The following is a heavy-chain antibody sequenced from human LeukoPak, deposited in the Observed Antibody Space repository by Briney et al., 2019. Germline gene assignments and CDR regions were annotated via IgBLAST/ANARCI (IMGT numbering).Heavy chain of an antibody. J-gene: IGHJ6*02. CDR1: GYTFTSYG. CDR3: ARLDGGGSGWYRFGLDYYYGMDV. V-gene: IGHV1-18*01. Sequence: ASVKGSCKASGYTFTSYGISWVRQAPGQGLEWMGWISAYNGNINYAQKLQGRVTMTTDTSTSTAYMELRSLRSDDTAVYYCARLDGGGSGWYRFGLDYYYGMDVWGQGTTVTVSS. CDR2: ISAYNGNI. D-gene: IGHD6-19*01.